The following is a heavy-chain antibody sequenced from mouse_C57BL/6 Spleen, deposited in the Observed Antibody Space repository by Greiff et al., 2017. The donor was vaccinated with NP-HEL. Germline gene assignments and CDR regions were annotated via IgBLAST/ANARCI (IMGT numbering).Heavy chain of an antibody. V-gene: IGHV5-4*01. Sequence: EVKLVESGGGLVKPGGSLKLSCAASGFTFSSYAMSWVRQTPEKRLEWVATISDGGSYTYYPDNVKGRFTMSRDKAKNNLYLQMSHLKSEDTAMYYCARDRSYDYWGQGTTLTVSS. CDR3: ARDRSYDY. D-gene: IGHD1-1*01. CDR2: ISDGGSYT. J-gene: IGHJ2*01. CDR1: GFTFSSYA.